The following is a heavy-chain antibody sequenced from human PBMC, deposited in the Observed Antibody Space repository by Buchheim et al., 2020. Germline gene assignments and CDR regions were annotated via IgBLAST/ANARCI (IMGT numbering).Heavy chain of an antibody. CDR1: GFTFSSYE. V-gene: IGHV3-7*01. CDR3: ASVGGALYNPLWYFDL. J-gene: IGHJ2*01. D-gene: IGHD3-16*01. Sequence: EVQLVESGGGLVQPGGSLRLSCAASGFTFSSYEMNWVRQAPGKGLEWVANIKQDGSEKYYVDSVKGRFTISRDNAKNSLYLQMNSLRAEDTAVYYCASVGGALYNPLWYFDLWGRGTL. CDR2: IKQDGSEK.